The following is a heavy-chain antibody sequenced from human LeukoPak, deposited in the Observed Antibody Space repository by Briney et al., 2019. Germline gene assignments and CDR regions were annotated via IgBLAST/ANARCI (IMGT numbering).Heavy chain of an antibody. Sequence: GGSLRLSCAASGFTFSSYAMHWVRQAPGKGLEWVAVISYDGSNKYYADSVKGRFTISRDNSKNTLYLQMNSLRAEDTAVYYCARDRVVDYYDSSGPHDAFDIWGQGTMVTVSS. CDR1: GFTFSSYA. D-gene: IGHD3-22*01. CDR3: ARDRVVDYYDSSGPHDAFDI. J-gene: IGHJ3*02. CDR2: ISYDGSNK. V-gene: IGHV3-30-3*01.